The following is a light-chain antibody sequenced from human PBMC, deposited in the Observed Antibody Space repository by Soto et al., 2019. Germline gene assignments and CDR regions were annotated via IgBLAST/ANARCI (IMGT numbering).Light chain of an antibody. CDR1: NIGSDN. V-gene: IGLV3-21*02. CDR3: LVWDSTGYNYV. Sequence: SYELTQPPSVSVAPGETAIITCGRNNIGSDNVHWYQQKPGQAPVVVVYDDSERPSGTPERIPGSNSGDTATLTIRRVEAGDEADYYCLVWDSTGYNYVFGSGTKVTV. J-gene: IGLJ1*01. CDR2: DDS.